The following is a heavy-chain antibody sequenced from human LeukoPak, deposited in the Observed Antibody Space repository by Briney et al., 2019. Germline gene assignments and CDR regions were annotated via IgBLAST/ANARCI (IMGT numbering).Heavy chain of an antibody. Sequence: GGSLRLSCAASGFTFSGYGMHWVRQAPGKGLEWVAVISYDGSNKNYANSVRGRFTISRDNPKTTLYLQMNSLRTEDTAVYYCAKDLGPAAGLSPINWGQGTLVTVSS. D-gene: IGHD6-25*01. V-gene: IGHV3-30*18. CDR1: GFTFSGYG. CDR2: ISYDGSNK. CDR3: AKDLGPAAGLSPIN. J-gene: IGHJ4*02.